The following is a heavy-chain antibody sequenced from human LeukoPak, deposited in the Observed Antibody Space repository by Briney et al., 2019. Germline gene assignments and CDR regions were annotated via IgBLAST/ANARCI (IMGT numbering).Heavy chain of an antibody. V-gene: IGHV1-18*01. J-gene: IGHJ6*03. CDR3: ARWGLVAPGTYYYYYMDV. CDR2: INAYNGDT. CDR1: GYTFTNYG. D-gene: IGHD2-2*01. Sequence: ASVKVSCKASGYTFTNYGVSWVRQAPGQGLEWMGWINAYNGDTHYARNLQGRLTMTTDTSTSMAFMELRSLRPDDTAVYFCARWGLVAPGTYYYYYMDVWGRGTTVTVSS.